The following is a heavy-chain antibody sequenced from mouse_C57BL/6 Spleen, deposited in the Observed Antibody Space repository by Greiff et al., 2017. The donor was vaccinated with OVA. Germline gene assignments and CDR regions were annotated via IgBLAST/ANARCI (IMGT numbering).Heavy chain of an antibody. J-gene: IGHJ2*01. CDR2: INYDGSST. CDR1: GFTFSDYY. Sequence: EVKLVESEGGLVQPGSSMKLSCTASGFTFSDYYMAWVRQVPEKGLEWVANINYDGSSTYYLDSLKSRFIISRDNAKNILYLQMSSLKSEDTATYYCARVGTTVVAYYFDYWGQGTTLTVSS. CDR3: ARVGTTVVAYYFDY. V-gene: IGHV5-16*01. D-gene: IGHD1-1*01.